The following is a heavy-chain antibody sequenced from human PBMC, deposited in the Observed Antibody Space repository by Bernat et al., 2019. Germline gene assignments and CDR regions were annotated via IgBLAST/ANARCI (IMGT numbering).Heavy chain of an antibody. D-gene: IGHD4-17*01. J-gene: IGHJ4*02. V-gene: IGHV4-34*01. CDR2: INHSGST. Sequence: QVQLQQWGAGLLKPSETLSLTCAVYGGSFSGYYWSWICQPPGQGMEWIWEINHSGSTNYNPSLKIRVTIPVDTSKSQCALTLSPVTAAATAVYYCARTHDYGDYGDYGGQGTLVTVSS. CDR3: ARTHDYGDYGDY. CDR1: GGSFSGYY.